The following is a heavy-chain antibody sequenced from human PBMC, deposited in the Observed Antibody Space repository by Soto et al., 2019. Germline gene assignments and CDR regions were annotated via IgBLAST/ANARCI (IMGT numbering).Heavy chain of an antibody. D-gene: IGHD3-3*01. J-gene: IGHJ6*02. CDR1: GGTSSNFV. Sequence: QVQLVQSGTEVKKSGSSVKVSCRASGGTSSNFVITWVRQVPGQGLEWLGGILPMFGAVKYAQKFQDRLIITADRSTQTAAMELGSLRSEDTAVYYCARPKRSGYDRGDSYYHTTDVWGHGTTVTVS. CDR3: ARPKRSGYDRGDSYYHTTDV. V-gene: IGHV1-69*06. CDR2: ILPMFGAV.